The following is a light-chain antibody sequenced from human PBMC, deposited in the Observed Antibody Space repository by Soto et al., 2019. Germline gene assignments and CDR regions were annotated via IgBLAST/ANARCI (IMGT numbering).Light chain of an antibody. Sequence: DIQMAQSPSTLSASVGDRVTITCRASQNIDSWLAWYQHKPGKAAKVLIYDASNLEPGVPSRFSGSGSGTEFSLTISSLRPDDFATYFCQQYNTYPLTFGQGTKVDIK. CDR1: QNIDSW. J-gene: IGKJ1*01. CDR2: DAS. CDR3: QQYNTYPLT. V-gene: IGKV1-5*01.